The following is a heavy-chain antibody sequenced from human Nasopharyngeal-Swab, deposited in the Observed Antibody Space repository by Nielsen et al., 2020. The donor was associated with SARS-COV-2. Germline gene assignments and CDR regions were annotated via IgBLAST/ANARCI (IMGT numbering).Heavy chain of an antibody. J-gene: IGHJ4*02. CDR3: ASEGHTGSVVDY. D-gene: IGHD2-15*01. Sequence: SETLSLTCTVSGGSISSYYWSWIRQPPGKGLEWIGYIYYSGSTNYNPSLKSRVTISVDTSKNQFSLKLSSVTAADTAVYYCASEGHTGSVVDYWGQGTLVTVSS. V-gene: IGHV4-59*01. CDR1: GGSISSYY. CDR2: IYYSGST.